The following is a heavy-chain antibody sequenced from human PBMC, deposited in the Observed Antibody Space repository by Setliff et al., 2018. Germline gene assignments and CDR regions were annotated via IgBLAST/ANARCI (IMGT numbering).Heavy chain of an antibody. CDR2: IDHSGST. CDR1: GGSSFSGYY. V-gene: IGHV4-34*01. CDR3: AGPTAGRRGFRYYGSGTYLSMDY. D-gene: IGHD3-10*01. Sequence: PSETLSLTCAVHGGSSFSGYYWSWIRQPPGKGLEWIGEIDHSGSTNYNPSPKTRVTISVDTSKNQVSLNLSSVTAADTAVYYCAGPTAGRRGFRYYGSGTYLSMDYWGQGTLVTVSS. J-gene: IGHJ4*02.